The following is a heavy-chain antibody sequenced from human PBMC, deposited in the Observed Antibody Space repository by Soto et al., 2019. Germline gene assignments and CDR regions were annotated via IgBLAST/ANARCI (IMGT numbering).Heavy chain of an antibody. Sequence: DVQLLESGGGLVQPGGSLRLSCEASGFDFSSYSITWVRQAPGKGLEYVSGITRSADLSFYADSVRGRFTVSRDNFKNTAXLXXXXXRVXXXXXYYXAKWSGFGDLWGQGTLVTVSS. V-gene: IGHV3-23*01. D-gene: IGHD3-10*01. CDR3: AKWSGFGDL. CDR2: ITRSADLS. CDR1: GFDFSSYS. J-gene: IGHJ4*02.